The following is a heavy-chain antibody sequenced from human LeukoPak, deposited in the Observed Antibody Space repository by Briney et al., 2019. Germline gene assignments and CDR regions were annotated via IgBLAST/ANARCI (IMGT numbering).Heavy chain of an antibody. J-gene: IGHJ6*03. D-gene: IGHD7-27*01. CDR3: ARAVAAPGDYYHMDV. CDR2: IYYSGST. Sequence: PSETLSLTCTVSGGSISSYYWSWIRQPPGKGLEWIGYIYYSGSTNYNPSLKSRVTISVDTSKNQFSLQLNSVTPEDTAVYYCARAVAAPGDYYHMDVWGKGTTVTISS. CDR1: GGSISSYY. V-gene: IGHV4-59*08.